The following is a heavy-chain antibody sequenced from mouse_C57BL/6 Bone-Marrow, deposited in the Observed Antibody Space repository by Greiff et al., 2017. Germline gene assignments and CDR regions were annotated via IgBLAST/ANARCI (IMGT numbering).Heavy chain of an antibody. J-gene: IGHJ1*03. CDR2: IDPNSGGT. Sequence: QVQLQQPGAELVQPGASVKLSCKASGYTFTSYWMHWVKQRPGRGLEWLGRIDPNSGGTKYNEKFKSKATLTVDKPSSTAYMQLSSLTSEDSAVYYCARVVEDFDVWGTGTTVTVSS. CDR3: ARVVEDFDV. V-gene: IGHV1-72*01. D-gene: IGHD1-1*02. CDR1: GYTFTSYW.